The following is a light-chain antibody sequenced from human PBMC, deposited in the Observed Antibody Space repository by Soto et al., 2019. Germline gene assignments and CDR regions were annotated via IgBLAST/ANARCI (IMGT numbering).Light chain of an antibody. V-gene: IGLV4-69*01. J-gene: IGLJ3*02. CDR1: SGHSNYD. CDR3: QTWGSGIRV. Sequence: QLVLTQSPSASASLGASVKLTCTLSSGHSNYDIAWHQQQPEKGPRYLMKIHSDGSHNKGDGIPDRFSGSSSGAERYLTISSLQSEDEADYYCQTWGSGIRVFGGGTKLPVL. CDR2: IHSDGSH.